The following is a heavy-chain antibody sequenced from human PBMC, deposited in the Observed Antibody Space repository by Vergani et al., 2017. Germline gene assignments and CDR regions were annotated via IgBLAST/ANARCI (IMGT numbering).Heavy chain of an antibody. Sequence: EVQLVESGGGLVQPGGSLRLSCAASGFTFSSYDMHWVRQATGKGLEWVSAIGTAGDTYYPGSVKGRFTISRENAKNSLYLQMNSLRAGDTAVYYCARAIAVAGTPWFDPWGQGTLVTVSS. J-gene: IGHJ5*02. CDR3: ARAIAVAGTPWFDP. V-gene: IGHV3-13*01. D-gene: IGHD6-19*01. CDR1: GFTFSSYD. CDR2: IGTAGDT.